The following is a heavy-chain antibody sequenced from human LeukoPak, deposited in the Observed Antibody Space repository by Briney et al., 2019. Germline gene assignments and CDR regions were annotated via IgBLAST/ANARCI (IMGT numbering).Heavy chain of an antibody. CDR3: AREAVGYDSSGYFRYYFDY. V-gene: IGHV1-2*02. CDR1: GYTFTGYY. D-gene: IGHD3-22*01. Sequence: ASVKVSCKASGYTFTGYYMHWVRQAPGQGLEWMGWINPNSGGTNYAQKFQGRVTMTRDTSISTAYMELSRLRSDDTAVYYCAREAVGYDSSGYFRYYFDYWGQGTLVTVSS. CDR2: INPNSGGT. J-gene: IGHJ4*02.